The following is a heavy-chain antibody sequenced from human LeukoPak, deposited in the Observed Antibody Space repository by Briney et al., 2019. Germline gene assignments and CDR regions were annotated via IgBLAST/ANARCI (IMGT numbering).Heavy chain of an antibody. J-gene: IGHJ4*02. CDR1: GGSFSGYY. Sequence: SETLSLTCAVYGGSFSGYYWSWIRQPPGKGLEWIGEINHSGSTNYNPSLKSRVTISVDTSKNQFSLKLSSVTAADTAVYYCARLPRSGSYYRGYFDYWGQGTLVTVSS. CDR2: INHSGST. V-gene: IGHV4-34*01. D-gene: IGHD3-10*01. CDR3: ARLPRSGSYYRGYFDY.